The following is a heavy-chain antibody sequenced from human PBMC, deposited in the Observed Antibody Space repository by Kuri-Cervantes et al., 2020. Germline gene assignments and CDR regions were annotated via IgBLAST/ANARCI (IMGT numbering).Heavy chain of an antibody. D-gene: IGHD4/OR15-4a*01. Sequence: SQTLSLTCAVYGGSFSGYYWSWTRQPPGKGLEWIGEINHSGSTNYNPSLKSRVTISVDTSKNQFSLKLSSVTAADTAVYYCARDLTDLAAHYDAFDIWGQGTMVTVSS. V-gene: IGHV4-34*01. CDR3: ARDLTDLAAHYDAFDI. CDR1: GGSFSGYY. J-gene: IGHJ3*02. CDR2: INHSGST.